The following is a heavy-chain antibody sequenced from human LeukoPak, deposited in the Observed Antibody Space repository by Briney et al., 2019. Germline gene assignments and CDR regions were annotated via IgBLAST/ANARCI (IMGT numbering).Heavy chain of an antibody. V-gene: IGHV3-23*01. CDR1: GFTFSTYT. Sequence: PGGSLRLSCAASGFTFSTYTMTWVRQAPGKGLEWVSALSGNGADTYYADSMRGRFTISRDNSRSTLYLQMRSLRPEDTALYYCAKGTQDGYDYWGQGTLVTVSS. CDR2: LSGNGADT. CDR3: AKGTQDGYDY. D-gene: IGHD5-24*01. J-gene: IGHJ4*02.